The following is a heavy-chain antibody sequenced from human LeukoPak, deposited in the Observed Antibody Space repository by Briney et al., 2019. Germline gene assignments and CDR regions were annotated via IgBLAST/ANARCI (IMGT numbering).Heavy chain of an antibody. Sequence: GGSLRLSCAASGFTFCSYSMNWVRQAPGKGLEWVSSISSSSSYIYYADSVKGRFTISRDNAKNSLYLQMNSLRAEDTAVYYCARVKGVGAIDYWGQGTLVTVSS. CDR3: ARVKGVGAIDY. CDR2: ISSSSSYI. V-gene: IGHV3-21*01. CDR1: GFTFCSYS. J-gene: IGHJ4*02. D-gene: IGHD1-26*01.